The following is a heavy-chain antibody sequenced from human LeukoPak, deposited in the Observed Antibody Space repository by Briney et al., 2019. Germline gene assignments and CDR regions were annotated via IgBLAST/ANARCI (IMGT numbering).Heavy chain of an antibody. CDR3: TARQRWLQPLGMDV. Sequence: GGSLRLSCAASGFTFSGSAMHWVRQASGKGLEWVGRIRSKANSYATAYAASVKGRFTISRDDSKNTAYLRMNSLKTEDTAVYYCTARQRWLQPLGMDVWGQGTTVTVSS. V-gene: IGHV3-73*01. D-gene: IGHD5-24*01. J-gene: IGHJ6*02. CDR2: IRSKANSYAT. CDR1: GFTFSGSA.